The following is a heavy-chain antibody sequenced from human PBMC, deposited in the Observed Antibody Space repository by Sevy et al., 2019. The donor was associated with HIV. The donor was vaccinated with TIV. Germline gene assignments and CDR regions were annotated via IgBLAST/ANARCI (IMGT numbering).Heavy chain of an antibody. V-gene: IGHV3-49*03. D-gene: IGHD3-16*01. CDR3: ARVRGTISPYYYFGMDV. Sequence: GGSLRLSCTASGFNFGDYAMSWCRQAPGKGLEWIGFIRSKTYGGTTEYAASVKGRFTISRDDSNSIASLQMNSLKTEDTAVYYCARVRGTISPYYYFGMDVRGHGTTVTVSS. J-gene: IGHJ6*02. CDR1: GFNFGDYA. CDR2: IRSKTYGGTT.